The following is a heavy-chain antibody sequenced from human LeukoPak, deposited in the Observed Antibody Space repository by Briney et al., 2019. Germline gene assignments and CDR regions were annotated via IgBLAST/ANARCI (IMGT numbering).Heavy chain of an antibody. V-gene: IGHV4-30-4*08. Sequence: PSETLSLTCTVSGGSVSSGDYYWSWIRQPPGKGLEWIGYIYYSGSTYYNPSLKSRVTISVDTSKNQFSLKLSSVTAADTAVYYCARFSTIFGVGYWGQGTLVTVSS. D-gene: IGHD3-3*01. CDR3: ARFSTIFGVGY. CDR1: GGSVSSGDYY. CDR2: IYYSGST. J-gene: IGHJ4*02.